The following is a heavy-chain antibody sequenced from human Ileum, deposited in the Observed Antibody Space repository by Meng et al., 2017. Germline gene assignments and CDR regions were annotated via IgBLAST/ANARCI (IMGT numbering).Heavy chain of an antibody. Sequence: GGSLRLSCAASGFTFSTYAMTWVRQAPGKGLEWVSGISGSGSDTYYADSVKGRFTISRDSSKSTLYLQMNSLRVEDTAVYYCARRLWGDCSGASCHSYFQHWGQGTLVTVSS. V-gene: IGHV3-23*01. CDR2: ISGSGSDT. CDR3: ARRLWGDCSGASCHSYFQH. J-gene: IGHJ1*01. CDR1: GFTFSTYA. D-gene: IGHD2-15*01.